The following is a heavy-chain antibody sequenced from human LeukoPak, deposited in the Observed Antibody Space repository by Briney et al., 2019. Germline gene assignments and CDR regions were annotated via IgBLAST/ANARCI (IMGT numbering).Heavy chain of an antibody. V-gene: IGHV3-23*01. CDR1: GFTFSSYA. Sequence: GGSLRLSCAASGFTFSSYAMSWVRQAPGKGVEWVSAISGSGGSTYYADSVKGRFTISRENSKNTVYLQMNSLRAEATAVYYCAKDDYDFWSRSTFFDYWGQGTLVTVSS. D-gene: IGHD3-3*01. J-gene: IGHJ4*02. CDR2: ISGSGGST. CDR3: AKDDYDFWSRSTFFDY.